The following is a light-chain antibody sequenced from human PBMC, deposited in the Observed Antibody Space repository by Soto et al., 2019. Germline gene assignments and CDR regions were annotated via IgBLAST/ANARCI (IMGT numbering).Light chain of an antibody. Sequence: EIVLTQSPCTLSLSPGERATLSCRASQIVTSDYLAWYQQKPGQAPRLLIHGASTRASGIPERFIGSGSGTDFTLTITRREPEDVVVFHYQQYGRSPANFGQGTKLEIK. J-gene: IGKJ2*01. CDR1: QIVTSDY. CDR3: QQYGRSPAN. V-gene: IGKV3-20*01. CDR2: GAS.